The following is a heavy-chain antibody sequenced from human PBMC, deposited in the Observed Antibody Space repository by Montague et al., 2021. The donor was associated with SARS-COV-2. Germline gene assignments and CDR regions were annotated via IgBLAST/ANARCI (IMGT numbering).Heavy chain of an antibody. CDR3: ARWDPQTLTLIGLRGKSASDY. J-gene: IGHJ4*02. CDR2: INHSGTT. D-gene: IGHD4-23*01. Sequence: SETLSLTCAVYGGSFSGYYWTWIRQSPGKGLEWIAEINHSGTTNYNSNPSLRSRVTISVDTSKSQFSLKLSSVTAADTGVYYCARWDPQTLTLIGLRGKSASDYWGQGTLATVSS. CDR1: GGSFSGYY. V-gene: IGHV4-34*01.